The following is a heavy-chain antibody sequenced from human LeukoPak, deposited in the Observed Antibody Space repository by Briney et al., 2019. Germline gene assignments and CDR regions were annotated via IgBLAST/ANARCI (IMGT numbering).Heavy chain of an antibody. Sequence: GGSLRLSCAASGFTFSSYAMHWVRQAPGKGLEYVSAISSNGGSTYYANSVKGRFTISRDNSKNTLYLQMGSLRAEDMAVYYCASHAFDIWGQGTMVTVSS. CDR2: ISSNGGST. V-gene: IGHV3-64*01. CDR3: ASHAFDI. J-gene: IGHJ3*02. CDR1: GFTFSSYA.